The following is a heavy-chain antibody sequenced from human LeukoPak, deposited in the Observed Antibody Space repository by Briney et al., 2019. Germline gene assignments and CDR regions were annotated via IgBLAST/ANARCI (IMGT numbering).Heavy chain of an antibody. CDR2: TFYRSKLYS. Sequence: SQTLSLTCAISVDGVSSNIAAWNWIRKSPARGLEWVGRTFYRSKLYSDYAVSVKSRVTINADTSKNQFSLQLTPVTPEATAVYYCARDGWPAFDYWGQGTLVTVSS. CDR1: VDGVSSNIAA. D-gene: IGHD2-15*01. CDR3: ARDGWPAFDY. V-gene: IGHV6-1*01. J-gene: IGHJ4*02.